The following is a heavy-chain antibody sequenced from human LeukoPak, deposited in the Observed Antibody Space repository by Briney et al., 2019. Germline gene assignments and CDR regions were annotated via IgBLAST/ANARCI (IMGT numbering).Heavy chain of an antibody. CDR2: ISGSGGST. J-gene: IGHJ4*02. CDR1: GFTFSSYA. V-gene: IGHV3-23*01. D-gene: IGHD6-19*01. CDR3: AKSGPGYSSGWYFFDY. Sequence: PGGSLRLSCAASGFTFSSYAMSWVRQAPGKGLEWVSAISGSGGSTYYADSVKGRFTISRDNSKNTLYLQMNSLRAEDTAVYYCAKSGPGYSSGWYFFDYWGQGTLVTVSS.